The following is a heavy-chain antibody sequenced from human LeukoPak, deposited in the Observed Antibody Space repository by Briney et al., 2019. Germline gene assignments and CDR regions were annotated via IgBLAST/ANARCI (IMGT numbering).Heavy chain of an antibody. CDR1: GFTFSTSS. CDR3: AKATRHLDAFDI. J-gene: IGHJ3*02. V-gene: IGHV3-21*04. Sequence: GGSLRLSCAASGFTFSTSSMNWVRQAPGKGLEWVSSITGSSDYIYYADSVRGRFTISRDNSKNSLYLQMNSLRAEDTALYYCAKATRHLDAFDIWGQGTMATVSS. CDR2: ITGSSDYI.